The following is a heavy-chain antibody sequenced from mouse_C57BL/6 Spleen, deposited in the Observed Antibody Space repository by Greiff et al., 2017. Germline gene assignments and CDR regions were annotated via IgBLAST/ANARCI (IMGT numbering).Heavy chain of an antibody. CDR2: IYPGDGDT. V-gene: IGHV1-82*01. Sequence: QVQLQQSGPELVKPGASVKISCKASGYAFSSSWMNWVKQRPGKGLEWIGRIYPGDGDTNYNGKFKGKATLTADKSSSTAYMQLRSLTSEDSAVYFCARSSWDVYYFDYWGQGTTLTVSS. CDR3: ARSSWDVYYFDY. D-gene: IGHD4-1*01. J-gene: IGHJ2*01. CDR1: GYAFSSSW.